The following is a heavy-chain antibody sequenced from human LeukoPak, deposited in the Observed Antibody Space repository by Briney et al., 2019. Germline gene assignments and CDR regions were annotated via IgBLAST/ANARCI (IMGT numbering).Heavy chain of an antibody. CDR1: GGSISSYY. CDR2: IYYSGST. V-gene: IGHV4-59*01. D-gene: IGHD3-9*01. Sequence: SETLSLTCTVSGGSISSYYWSWIRQPPGKGLEWLGYIYYSGSTNYNPSLKSRVAISVDTSKNQFSLKLSSVTAADTAVYYCARNDILTWYYFDYWGQGTLVTVSS. CDR3: ARNDILTWYYFDY. J-gene: IGHJ4*02.